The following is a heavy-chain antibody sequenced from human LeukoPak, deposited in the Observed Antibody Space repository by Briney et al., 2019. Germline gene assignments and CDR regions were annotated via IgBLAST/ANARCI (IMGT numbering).Heavy chain of an antibody. D-gene: IGHD3-10*01. CDR3: ARDVGSGDNWFDP. CDR1: GGTFSSYA. V-gene: IGHV1-69*01. CDR2: IIPIFGTA. J-gene: IGHJ5*02. Sequence: SVKVSCKASGGTFSSYAISWVRQAPGQGLEWMGGIIPIFGTANYAQKFQGRVTITADESTSTAYMELSSLRSEDTAVYCCARDVGSGDNWFDPWGQGTLVTVSS.